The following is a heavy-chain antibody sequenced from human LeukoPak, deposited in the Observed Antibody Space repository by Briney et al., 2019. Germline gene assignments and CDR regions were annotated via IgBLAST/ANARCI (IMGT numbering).Heavy chain of an antibody. Sequence: GGSLRLSCAASGFTFSSYWMSWVRQAPGKGLEWVANIKQDGSEKYYVDSVKGRFTISRDNAKNSLYLQMNSLRAEDTAVYYCAREFRQGVYYYGMDVWGQGTTVTVSS. CDR3: AREFRQGVYYYGMDV. V-gene: IGHV3-7*03. CDR2: IKQDGSEK. J-gene: IGHJ6*02. CDR1: GFTFSSYW.